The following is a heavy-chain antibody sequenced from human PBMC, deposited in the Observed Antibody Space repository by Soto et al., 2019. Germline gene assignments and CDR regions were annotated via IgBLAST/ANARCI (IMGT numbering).Heavy chain of an antibody. D-gene: IGHD6-6*01. CDR2: ISSNGGGT. Sequence: GGSLRLSCAASGFTFSDYYMSWIRQAPGKGLECVSYISSNGGGTYYADSVQGRFTISRDNSKNTVYLQMGGLRPEDMAVYYCARRARPDFYYMDVWGKGTTVTVSS. CDR1: GFTFSDYY. V-gene: IGHV3-64*02. J-gene: IGHJ6*03. CDR3: ARRARPDFYYMDV.